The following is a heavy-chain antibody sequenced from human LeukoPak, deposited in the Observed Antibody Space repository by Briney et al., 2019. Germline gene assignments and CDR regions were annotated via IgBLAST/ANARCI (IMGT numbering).Heavy chain of an antibody. CDR3: ARTFYSNYNGPSV. CDR2: IYASGST. J-gene: IGHJ4*02. Sequence: PSQPLSLTCTVSGGSIKSVDYYWSWSRQPAGKGLEWTGRIYASGSTNYNPSLKSRVTISVDASKNQFSLRLNSVTAADTAVYYCARTFYSNYNGPSVWGQGTLVTVSS. D-gene: IGHD2-8*01. V-gene: IGHV4-61*02. CDR1: GGSIKSVDYY.